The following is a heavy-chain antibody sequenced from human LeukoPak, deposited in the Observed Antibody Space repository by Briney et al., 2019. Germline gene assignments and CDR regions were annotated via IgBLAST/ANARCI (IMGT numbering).Heavy chain of an antibody. Sequence: GGSLRLSCAASGFTFSNYSMNWVRQAPGKGLEWVSSISSSSSFIYYADSVKGRFTISRDNAKNSLCLQMNSLRAEDTAVYYCAKGGEQVTWNFQNWGQGTLVTVSS. V-gene: IGHV3-21*01. CDR1: GFTFSNYS. CDR2: ISSSSSFI. CDR3: AKGGEQVTWNFQN. D-gene: IGHD1/OR15-1a*01. J-gene: IGHJ1*01.